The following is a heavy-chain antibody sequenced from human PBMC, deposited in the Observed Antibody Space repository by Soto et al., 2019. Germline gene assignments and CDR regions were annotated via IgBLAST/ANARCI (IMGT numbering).Heavy chain of an antibody. Sequence: QVQLVQSGPEVKKPGTSVKVSCKASGFTFTSSAINWVRQTRGQGLEWLGWIVSGSGSTIYAQKFQERVTITRDMSTSTAYMELSSPRSGDTAVYYCAADMAPTDTHNWVHPSGQGTLVNVSS. CDR2: IVSGSGST. CDR3: AADMAPTDTHNWVHP. D-gene: IGHD2-21*02. CDR1: GFTFTSSA. V-gene: IGHV1-58*02. J-gene: IGHJ5*02.